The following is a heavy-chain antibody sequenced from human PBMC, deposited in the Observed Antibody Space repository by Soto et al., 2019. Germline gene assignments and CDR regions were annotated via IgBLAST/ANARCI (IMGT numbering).Heavy chain of an antibody. CDR1: GYSLNELS. CDR3: ATGGPAGDFDN. CDR2: FDPEDGEI. Sequence: QVHLVQSGAEVKKPGASVKVSCKVSGYSLNELSIHWVRQAPGKGHEWMGGFDPEDGEIDYAQKFQGRVTMTEDTSTDTANMDLSSLRSEDTAVYYCATGGPAGDFDNWGQGTLVTVSS. D-gene: IGHD3-10*01. J-gene: IGHJ4*02. V-gene: IGHV1-24*01.